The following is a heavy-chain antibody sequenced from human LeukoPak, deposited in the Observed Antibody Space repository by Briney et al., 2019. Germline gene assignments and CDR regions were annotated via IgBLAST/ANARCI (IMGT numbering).Heavy chain of an antibody. Sequence: GGSLRLSCAASGFTFSSYAMSWVRQAPGKGLEWVSAISGSGGSTYYADSVKGRFTISRDNSKNTLYLQMNSLRAEDTAVYYCAKGRTRDSYNWNQLESDYWGQGTLVTVSS. V-gene: IGHV3-23*01. J-gene: IGHJ4*02. CDR2: ISGSGGST. CDR1: GFTFSSYA. D-gene: IGHD1-20*01. CDR3: AKGRTRDSYNWNQLESDY.